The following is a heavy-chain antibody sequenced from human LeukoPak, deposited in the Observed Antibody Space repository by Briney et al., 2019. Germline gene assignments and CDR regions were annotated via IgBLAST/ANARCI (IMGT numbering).Heavy chain of an antibody. CDR2: IWYDGSKK. D-gene: IGHD6-13*01. J-gene: IGHJ5*02. V-gene: IGHV3-33*01. CDR1: GFIFSSYG. Sequence: PGRSLRLSCAASGFIFSSYGMHWVRQAPGKGLEWVAGIWYDGSKKYHADSVKGRFTISRDNAKNTLYLQMNSLRAEDTAVYYCARDSLDSSSNSNWFDPWGQGTLVTVSS. CDR3: ARDSLDSSSNSNWFDP.